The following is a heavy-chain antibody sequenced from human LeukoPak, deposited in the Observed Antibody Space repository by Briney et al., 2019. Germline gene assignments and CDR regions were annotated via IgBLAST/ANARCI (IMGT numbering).Heavy chain of an antibody. CDR1: GFTFSNAY. Sequence: GGSLRLSCAASGFTFSNAYMNWVRQAPGKGLEWVAVISYDGSNKYYADSVKGRFTISRDNSKNTLYLQMNSLRAEDTAVYYCARDGYYYDSSGYYYPSNWFDPWGQGTLVTVSS. CDR2: ISYDGSNK. CDR3: ARDGYYYDSSGYYYPSNWFDP. J-gene: IGHJ5*02. V-gene: IGHV3-30*03. D-gene: IGHD3-22*01.